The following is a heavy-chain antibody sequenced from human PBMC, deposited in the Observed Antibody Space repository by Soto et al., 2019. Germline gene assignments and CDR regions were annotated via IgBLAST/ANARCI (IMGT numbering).Heavy chain of an antibody. Sequence: KFQGRVTITRDTSASTVYMELSSLRSEDTAVYYCARDFGIALAAYIDYWGQGTLVTVSS. CDR3: ARDFGIALAAYIDY. D-gene: IGHD6-19*01. V-gene: IGHV1-3*01. J-gene: IGHJ4*02.